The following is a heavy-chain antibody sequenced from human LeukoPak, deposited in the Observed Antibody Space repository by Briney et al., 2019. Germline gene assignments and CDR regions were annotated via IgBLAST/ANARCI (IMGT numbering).Heavy chain of an antibody. CDR1: GFTFTDHP. V-gene: IGHV3-15*07. J-gene: IGHJ4*02. CDR2: IKPKTDGETT. CDR3: ITPLPYSAQ. D-gene: IGHD2-21*01. Sequence: GGSLRLSCVASGFTFTDHPMNWVRQAPGKGLEWVGRIKPKTDGETTEYAAPVKGRFSISRDDSKNMLYLQMNSLKTEDTAVYYCITPLPYSAQGGQGTLVTVSS.